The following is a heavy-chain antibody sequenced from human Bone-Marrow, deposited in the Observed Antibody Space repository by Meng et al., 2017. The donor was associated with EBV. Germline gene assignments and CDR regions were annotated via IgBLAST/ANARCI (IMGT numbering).Heavy chain of an antibody. CDR1: GDSFNNFG. CDR2: ITPVFGVA. V-gene: IGHV1-69*17. D-gene: IGHD5-12*01. Sequence: QGQLVQLGAEVKKPGSSVKVYCKGAGDSFNNFGISWVRQAPGQGLEWMGDITPVFGVANYAESFQGRVTISADTSTRTTYMDLSSLRSDDTAVYYCVRDLWLRIGECVWGQGTLVTVSS. J-gene: IGHJ4*02. CDR3: VRDLWLRIGECV.